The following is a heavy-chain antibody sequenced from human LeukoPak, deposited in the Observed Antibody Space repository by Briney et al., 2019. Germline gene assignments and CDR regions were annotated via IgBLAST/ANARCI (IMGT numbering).Heavy chain of an antibody. CDR3: ASDRVFYGLDV. Sequence: GGSLRPSCAASGFTFSSYAMSWVRQAPGKGLEWVSRIKSDGSETSYADSVKGRFTISRDNARNTLYLQMNSLRPEDTAIYYCASDRVFYGLDVWGQGTTVTVSS. CDR1: GFTFSSYA. CDR2: IKSDGSET. V-gene: IGHV3-74*01. J-gene: IGHJ6*02.